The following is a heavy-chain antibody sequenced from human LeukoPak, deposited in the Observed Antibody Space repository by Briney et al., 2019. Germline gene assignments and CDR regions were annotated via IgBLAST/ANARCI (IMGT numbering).Heavy chain of an antibody. V-gene: IGHV3-13*01. CDR1: GFTFSSYD. D-gene: IGHD1-1*01. CDR3: ANDRAHGGGYYYGMDV. Sequence: PGGSLRLSCAASGFTFSSYDMHWVRQATGKGLEWVSAIGTAGDTYYPGSVKGRFTISRENAKNSLYPQMNRLRPEDTAVYYCANDRAHGGGYYYGMDVWGQGTTVTVSS. J-gene: IGHJ6*02. CDR2: IGTAGDT.